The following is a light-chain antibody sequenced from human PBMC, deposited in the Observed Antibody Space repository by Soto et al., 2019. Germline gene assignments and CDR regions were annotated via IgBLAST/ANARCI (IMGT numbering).Light chain of an antibody. J-gene: IGKJ5*01. CDR3: QCYDNSPLLT. CDR1: QSVSSGY. CDR2: DAS. V-gene: IGKV3-20*01. Sequence: EIVLTQSPGTVSLSPGERATLSCRAIQSVSSGYLAWYQQKPGQAPRLLIYDASTRATGIPDRFSGSGSGTDFTLTISRLEPEDFAVYYCQCYDNSPLLTFGQGTRLEIK.